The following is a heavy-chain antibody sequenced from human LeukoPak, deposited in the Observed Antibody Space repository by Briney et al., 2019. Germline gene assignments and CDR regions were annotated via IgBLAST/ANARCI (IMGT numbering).Heavy chain of an antibody. CDR3: AKDKGLELEEDYFDY. V-gene: IGHV3-30*18. Sequence: GRSLRLSCAASGFTFSSYGMHWVRQAPGKGLEWVAVISYDGSNKYYADSVKGRFTISRDNSKNTLYPQMNSLRAEDTAVYYCAKDKGLELEEDYFDYWGQGTLVTVSS. D-gene: IGHD1-7*01. CDR2: ISYDGSNK. J-gene: IGHJ4*02. CDR1: GFTFSSYG.